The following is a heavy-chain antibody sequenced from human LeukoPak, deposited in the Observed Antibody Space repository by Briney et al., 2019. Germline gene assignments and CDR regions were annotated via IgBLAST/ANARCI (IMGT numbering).Heavy chain of an antibody. CDR3: TGGNSKQGLGY. Sequence: GESLKISCEGSGYSFTTYWVGWVRQMPGKGLEWMGVIYPGDSDTRYSPSFQGQVTISADKSISTAYLQWSSLKASDTAMYYCTGGNSKQGLGYWGQGTLVTVSS. CDR1: GYSFTTYW. V-gene: IGHV5-51*01. D-gene: IGHD2/OR15-2a*01. J-gene: IGHJ4*02. CDR2: IYPGDSDT.